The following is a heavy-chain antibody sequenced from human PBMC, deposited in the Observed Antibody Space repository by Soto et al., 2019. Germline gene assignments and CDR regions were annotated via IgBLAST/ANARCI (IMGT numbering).Heavy chain of an antibody. CDR1: GGSFSGYY. CDR3: ARGKGTAMVLTYYYYYMDV. D-gene: IGHD5-18*01. V-gene: IGHV4-34*01. J-gene: IGHJ6*03. Sequence: SETLSLTCAVYGGSFSGYYWSWIRQPPGKGLEWIGEINHSGSTNYNPSLKSRVTISVDTSKNQFSLKLSSVTAADTAVYYCARGKGTAMVLTYYYYYMDVWGKGTTVTVSS. CDR2: INHSGST.